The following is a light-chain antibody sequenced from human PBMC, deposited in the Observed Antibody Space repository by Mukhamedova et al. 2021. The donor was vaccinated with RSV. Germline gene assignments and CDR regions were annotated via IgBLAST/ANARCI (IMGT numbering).Light chain of an antibody. Sequence: RVTITCRASQSISSYLNWYQQKPGKAPKLLIYAASSLQSGVPSRFSGSGSGTEFTLTISSLQPEEFATYYCQQSYSTRITFGQGT. CDR2: AAS. CDR3: QQSYSTRIT. J-gene: IGKJ5*01. V-gene: IGKV1-39*01. CDR1: QSISSY.